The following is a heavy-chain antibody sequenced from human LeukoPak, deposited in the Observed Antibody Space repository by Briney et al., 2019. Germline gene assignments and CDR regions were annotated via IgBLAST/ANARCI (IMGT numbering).Heavy chain of an antibody. V-gene: IGHV4-59*01. CDR2: IYYSGST. CDR3: ARTRSDGYIDC. J-gene: IGHJ4*02. Sequence: SETLSLTCTVSGGSISGYYWSWIRQPPGKGLEWIAYIYYSGSTNYNPSLKSRVTISVDTSKNQFSPKLSSVTAADTAVYFCARTRSDGYIDCWGQGTLVTVSS. CDR1: GGSISGYY. D-gene: IGHD2-15*01.